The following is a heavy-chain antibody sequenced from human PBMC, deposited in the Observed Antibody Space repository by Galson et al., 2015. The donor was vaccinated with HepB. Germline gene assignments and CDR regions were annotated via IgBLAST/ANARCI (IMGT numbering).Heavy chain of an antibody. J-gene: IGHJ5*02. CDR3: ARSFSWFDP. D-gene: IGHD3-16*01. CDR2: IDPSDSST. V-gene: IGHV5-10-1*01. CDR1: GYNFNNHW. Sequence: QSGAEVKKPGESLRISCKTSGYNFNNHWISWVRQMPGKGLQWMGRIDPSDSSTTYNASFQGRVTISVDKSIGTAYLQWSSLKASDTGMYYCARSFSWFDPWGQGTLITVSS.